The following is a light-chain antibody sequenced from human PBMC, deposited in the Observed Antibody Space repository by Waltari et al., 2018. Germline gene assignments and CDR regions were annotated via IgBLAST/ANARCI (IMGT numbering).Light chain of an antibody. J-gene: IGLJ2*01. CDR3: SSYATRYMVL. V-gene: IGLV2-14*01. CDR1: NNDIGAHNL. Sequence: QSALTQPASVSGSVGQSISISCTGSNNDIGAHNLVSWYQQYPGKPPKLVIYEVSNRPSGVSNRFSASKSGTTASRTISGLQAEDEAEYFCSSYATRYMVLFGGGTRVTVL. CDR2: EVS.